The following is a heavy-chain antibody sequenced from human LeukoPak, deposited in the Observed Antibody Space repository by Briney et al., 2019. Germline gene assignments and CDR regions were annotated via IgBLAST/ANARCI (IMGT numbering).Heavy chain of an antibody. CDR2: IFYSGSA. D-gene: IGHD3-10*01. CDR1: GGSISSGDYY. Sequence: SQTLSLTCTVSGGSISSGDYYWNWIRQHPEKSLEWIVYIFYSGSAYYNPSLKSRVTISVDTSKNQFSLKLSSVTAADTAVYYCARGSTLIRGFDYWGQGTLVTVSS. CDR3: ARGSTLIRGFDY. V-gene: IGHV4-31*03. J-gene: IGHJ4*02.